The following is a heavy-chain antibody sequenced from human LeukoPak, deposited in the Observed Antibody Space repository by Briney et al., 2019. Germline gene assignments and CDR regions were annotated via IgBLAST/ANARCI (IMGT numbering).Heavy chain of an antibody. V-gene: IGHV3-23*01. CDR2: ISGSGGST. D-gene: IGHD5-18*01. J-gene: IGHJ4*02. Sequence: PGGSLRLSCAASGFTFSNYAMSWVRQAPGKGLEWVSAISGSGGSTYYADSVKGRFTISRDNSKITLYLQMNSLRAEDTAVYYCAKTKGYSYGYYFDYWGQGTLVTVSS. CDR3: AKTKGYSYGYYFDY. CDR1: GFTFSNYA.